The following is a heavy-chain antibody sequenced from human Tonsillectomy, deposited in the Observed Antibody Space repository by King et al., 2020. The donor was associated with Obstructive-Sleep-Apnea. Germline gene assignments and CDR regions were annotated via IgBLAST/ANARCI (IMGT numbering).Heavy chain of an antibody. D-gene: IGHD3-22*01. Sequence: VQLVESGGGLVKPGGSLRLSCAASGFTFSSYSMNWVRQAPGKGLEWVSSISSSSSYIYYADSVKGRSTISRDNAKNSMYLQMNSLRAEDTAVYYCARDSAAGYYDSSGYYYDYWGQGTLVTVSS. CDR3: ARDSAAGYYDSSGYYYDY. CDR2: ISSSSSYI. CDR1: GFTFSSYS. J-gene: IGHJ4*02. V-gene: IGHV3-21*01.